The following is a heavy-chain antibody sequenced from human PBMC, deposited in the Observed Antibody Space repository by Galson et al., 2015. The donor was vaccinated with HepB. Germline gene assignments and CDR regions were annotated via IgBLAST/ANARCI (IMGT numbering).Heavy chain of an antibody. D-gene: IGHD5-12*01. Sequence: SETLSLTCTVSGGSITSTNWWSWVRQPPGKGLEWIGEISRSGSTNYHPSLKRRVTLSLDKSKNQFSLRLSFVTAADTAVYYCARDRGVDSGYDDVAFDIWGQGTMVTVSS. CDR3: ARDRGVDSGYDDVAFDI. CDR2: ISRSGST. CDR1: GGSITSTNW. V-gene: IGHV4-4*02. J-gene: IGHJ3*02.